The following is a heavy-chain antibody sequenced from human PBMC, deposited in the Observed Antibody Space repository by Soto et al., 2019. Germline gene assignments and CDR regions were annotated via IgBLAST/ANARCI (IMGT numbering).Heavy chain of an antibody. CDR3: ARQGLDYYDSSGYYGFDY. CDR2: ISGSGGST. Sequence: GGSLRLSCAASGFTFSSYAMSWVRQAPGKGLEWVSAISGSGGSTYYADSVKGRFTISRDNSKNTLYRQMNSLRAEDTAVYYCARQGLDYYDSSGYYGFDYWGQGTLVTVSS. V-gene: IGHV3-23*01. CDR1: GFTFSSYA. J-gene: IGHJ4*02. D-gene: IGHD3-22*01.